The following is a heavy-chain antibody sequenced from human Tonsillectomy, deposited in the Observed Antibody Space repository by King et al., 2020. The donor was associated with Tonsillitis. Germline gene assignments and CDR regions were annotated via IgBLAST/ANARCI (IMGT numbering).Heavy chain of an antibody. CDR3: ARDQWYGMDV. CDR1: GFTFSSYS. Sequence: VQLVESGGGLVKPGGSLRLSCAASGFTFSSYSMNWVRQAPGKGLEWVSYITSSSSYIYYADSVKGRFTISRDNAKNSLYLQMNSLRAEDTAVYYCARDQWYGMDVWGQGTTVTVSS. CDR2: ITSSSSYI. J-gene: IGHJ6*02. V-gene: IGHV3-21*01. D-gene: IGHD2-8*01.